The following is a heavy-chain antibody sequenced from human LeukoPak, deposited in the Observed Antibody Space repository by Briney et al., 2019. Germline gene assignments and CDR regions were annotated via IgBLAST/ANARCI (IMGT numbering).Heavy chain of an antibody. CDR3: ARSELNDYFKY. CDR1: GGSISSSNW. Sequence: PSETLSLTCTVSGGSISSSNWWGWVRQPPGKGLECIGEIHHSGTTNYNPPLKSRVTLSVDTSKNQVSLQMTSVTAADTAMYYCARSELNDYFKYWGQGILVTVST. D-gene: IGHD1-7*01. J-gene: IGHJ4*02. V-gene: IGHV4-4*02. CDR2: IHHSGTT.